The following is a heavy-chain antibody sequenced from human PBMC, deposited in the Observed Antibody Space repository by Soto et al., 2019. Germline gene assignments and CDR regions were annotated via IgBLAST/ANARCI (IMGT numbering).Heavy chain of an antibody. CDR2: IIPIFGTA. V-gene: IGHV1-69*13. J-gene: IGHJ6*02. CDR1: GGTFSSYA. D-gene: IGHD3-10*01. CDR3: AREPPSEVRGVIFYYYGMDV. Sequence: GASVKVSCKASGGTFSSYAISWVRQAPGQGLEWMGGIIPIFGTANYAQKFQGRVTITADESTSTAYMELSSLRSEDTAVYYCAREPPSEVRGVIFYYYGMDVWGQGTTVTVSS.